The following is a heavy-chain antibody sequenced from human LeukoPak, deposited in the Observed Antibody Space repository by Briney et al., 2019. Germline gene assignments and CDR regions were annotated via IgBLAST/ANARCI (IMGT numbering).Heavy chain of an antibody. V-gene: IGHV4-39*07. CDR3: ARGYSSSWHVLDPLAPFFSP. Sequence: KPSETLSLTCTVSGGSISSSSYYWGWIRQPPGKGLEWIGSIYYSGSTYYNPSLKSRVTISVDTSKNQFSLKLSSVTAADTAVYYCARGYSSSWHVLDPLAPFFSPWGQGTLVTVSS. CDR2: IYYSGST. J-gene: IGHJ5*02. D-gene: IGHD6-13*01. CDR1: GGSISSSSYY.